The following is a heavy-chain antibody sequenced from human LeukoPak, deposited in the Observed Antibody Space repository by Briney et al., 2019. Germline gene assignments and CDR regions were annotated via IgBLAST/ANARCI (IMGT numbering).Heavy chain of an antibody. V-gene: IGHV3-23*01. CDR1: GFTFSSSA. Sequence: GGSLRLSCTTSGFTFSSSAMSWVRQAPGKGLEWVSDINSSGGRTYYADSVKGRFTISRDNAKNSLYLQMNNLRADDTAVYYCTRDPRHLDYWGQGTLVTVSS. J-gene: IGHJ4*02. CDR2: INSSGGRT. CDR3: TRDPRHLDY.